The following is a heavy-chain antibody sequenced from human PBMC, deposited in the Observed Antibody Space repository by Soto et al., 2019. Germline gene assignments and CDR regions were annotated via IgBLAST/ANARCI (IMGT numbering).Heavy chain of an antibody. CDR3: ARGSSGYISSWYYFDY. CDR2: VYHSGRT. V-gene: IGHV4-38-2*01. D-gene: IGHD6-13*01. CDR1: GYSITTGYY. Sequence: LSLTCAVSGYSITTGYYWGWVRRPPGKGLEWIGSVYHSGRTSYNPSLESRVTISVDTSKNQFSLRLSSVTAADTAVYYCARGSSGYISSWYYFDYWGRGTLVTVSS. J-gene: IGHJ4*02.